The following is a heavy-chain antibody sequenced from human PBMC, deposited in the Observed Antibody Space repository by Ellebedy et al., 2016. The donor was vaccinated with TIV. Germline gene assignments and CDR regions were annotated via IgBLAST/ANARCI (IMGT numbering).Heavy chain of an antibody. J-gene: IGHJ4*02. V-gene: IGHV3-30*02. CDR3: AKGYGSGSFIFDF. Sequence: PGGSLRLSCAASGVTFSNYAMHWVRQTPGKRLEWVAIIPYDVSYEDYADSVKGRFTISRDNSKNTLYLQMTSLRAEDTAVYYCAKGYGSGSFIFDFWGKGILVTVSS. CDR2: IPYDVSYE. CDR1: GVTFSNYA. D-gene: IGHD3-10*01.